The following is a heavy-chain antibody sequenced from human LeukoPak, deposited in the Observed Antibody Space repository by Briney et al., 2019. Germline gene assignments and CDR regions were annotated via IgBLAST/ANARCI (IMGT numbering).Heavy chain of an antibody. CDR3: ARDAIAAAGTGQGYY. CDR2: IYHSGST. V-gene: IGHV4-4*02. J-gene: IGHJ4*02. D-gene: IGHD6-13*01. CDR1: GGSISSSNW. Sequence: PSETLSLTCAVSGGSISSSNWWSWVRQPPGKGLEWIGEIYHSGSTNYNPSLKSRVTISVDKSKNQFPLKLSSVTAADTAVYYCARDAIAAAGTGQGYYWGQGTLVTVSS.